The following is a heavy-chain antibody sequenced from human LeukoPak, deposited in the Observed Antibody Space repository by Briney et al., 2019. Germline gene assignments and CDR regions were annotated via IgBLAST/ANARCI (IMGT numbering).Heavy chain of an antibody. CDR2: ISSTSGYI. V-gene: IGHV3-21*01. D-gene: IGHD3-9*01. CDR1: GFTFSIYS. CDR3: ARGVRYYDILTGNYPTYCYGMDV. Sequence: GGSLRLSCAASGFTFSIYSLNWVRQAPGKGLEWVSSISSTSGYIYYADSVRGRFTISRDNAKNSLYLQMNSLRAEDTAVYYCARGVRYYDILTGNYPTYCYGMDVWGQGTTVTVSS. J-gene: IGHJ6*02.